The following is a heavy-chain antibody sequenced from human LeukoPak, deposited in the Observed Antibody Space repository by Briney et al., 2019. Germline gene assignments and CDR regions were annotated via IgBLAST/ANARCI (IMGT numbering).Heavy chain of an antibody. CDR1: GFTFSDYY. CDR2: ISSSGSTI. D-gene: IGHD2-15*01. V-gene: IGHV3-11*01. CDR3: ARNPGGSPHYSHFDY. J-gene: IGHJ4*02. Sequence: GGSLRLSCAASGFTFSDYYMSWIRQAPGKGLEWVSYISSSGSTIYYADSVKGRFAISRDNAKNSLYLQMNSLRAEDTAVYYCARNPGGSPHYSHFDYWGQGTLVTVSS.